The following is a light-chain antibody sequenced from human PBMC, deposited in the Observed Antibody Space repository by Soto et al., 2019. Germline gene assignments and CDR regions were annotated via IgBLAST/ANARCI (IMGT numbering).Light chain of an antibody. V-gene: IGLV2-14*01. CDR2: DVS. CDR3: SSYTSINTHV. CDR1: SSDVGGYNF. Sequence: QSARTQPASVYGSPGQSISISCTGTSSDVGGYNFVSWYQQHPGKAPKLIISDVSNRPSGVSTRFSGSKSGNTASLTISGLQAEDEADYYCSSYTSINTHVFGTGTKVTVL. J-gene: IGLJ1*01.